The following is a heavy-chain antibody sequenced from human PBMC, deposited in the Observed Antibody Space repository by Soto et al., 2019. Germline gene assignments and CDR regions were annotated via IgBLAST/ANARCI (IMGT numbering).Heavy chain of an antibody. J-gene: IGHJ4*02. CDR2: ISGSGGSI. D-gene: IGHD6-19*01. Sequence: EAQLLESGGGLVQPGGSLRLSCAASGFTFSSYAMSWVRQAPGKGLEWVSAISGSGGSIYYADSVKGRFIISRDNSKNTLYLQMNSLRAEDTAVYYCAKDRAVAGTLCDYWGQGTLVTVSS. CDR3: AKDRAVAGTLCDY. V-gene: IGHV3-23*01. CDR1: GFTFSSYA.